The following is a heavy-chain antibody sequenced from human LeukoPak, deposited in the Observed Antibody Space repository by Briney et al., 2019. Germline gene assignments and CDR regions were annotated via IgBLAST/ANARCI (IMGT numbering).Heavy chain of an antibody. CDR3: AKGTDTTGRQNFDT. D-gene: IGHD2-8*02. CDR1: GFSFTSYA. Sequence: PGGSLRLSCEASGFSFTSYAMHWVRQAPGKGLEWVSSITSSGDGTFYTDSLSGRFTISRDNGKKAVFLQMKSLRRGDSALYFCAKGTDTTGRQNFDTWGQGTLVTVSS. J-gene: IGHJ4*02. V-gene: IGHV3-23*01. CDR2: ITSSGDGT.